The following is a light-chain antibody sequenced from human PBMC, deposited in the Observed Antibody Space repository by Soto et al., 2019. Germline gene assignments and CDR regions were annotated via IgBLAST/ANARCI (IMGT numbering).Light chain of an antibody. V-gene: IGKV1-5*03. Sequence: DIQMTQSPSTLSASVRDRVTITCRASQSISSWLAWYQQKPGKAPKLLIYKASSLESGVPSRFSGSGSGTEFTPTISSLQPDDFATYYCQQYNSYPLTFGGGTKVEIK. CDR1: QSISSW. CDR2: KAS. J-gene: IGKJ4*01. CDR3: QQYNSYPLT.